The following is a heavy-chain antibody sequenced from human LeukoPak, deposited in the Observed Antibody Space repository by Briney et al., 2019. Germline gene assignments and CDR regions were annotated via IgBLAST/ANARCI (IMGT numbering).Heavy chain of an antibody. D-gene: IGHD3-22*01. Sequence: SETLSLTCAVYGGSFSGYYWSWIRQPPGKGLKWIGYIYYSGSTNYNPSLKSRVTMSVDKSKNQFSLKVSSVTAADTAVYYCARGADDSSGYYYAYWGQGTLVTVSS. CDR1: GGSFSGYY. J-gene: IGHJ4*02. CDR2: IYYSGST. V-gene: IGHV4-59*01. CDR3: ARGADDSSGYYYAY.